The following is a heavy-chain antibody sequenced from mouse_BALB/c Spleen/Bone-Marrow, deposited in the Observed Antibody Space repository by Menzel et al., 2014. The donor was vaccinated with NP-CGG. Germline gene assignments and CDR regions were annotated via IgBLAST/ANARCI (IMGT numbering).Heavy chain of an antibody. CDR1: GFTFSSYA. V-gene: IGHV5-6-5*01. CDR2: ISSGGST. Sequence: EVQLVESGGGLVKPGGSLKLSCAASGFTFSSYAMSWVRRTPEKRLEWVASISSGGSTYYPDSVKGRFTISRDNARNILYLQMSSLRSEDTAMYYCARARFYYGKLVDYWGQGTSVTVSS. D-gene: IGHD1-1*01. CDR3: ARARFYYGKLVDY. J-gene: IGHJ4*01.